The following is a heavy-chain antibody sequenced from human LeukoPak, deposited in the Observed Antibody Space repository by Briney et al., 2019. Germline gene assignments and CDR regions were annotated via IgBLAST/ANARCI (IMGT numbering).Heavy chain of an antibody. CDR1: GYTFTSYG. CDR3: ARAPPKGDIDA. D-gene: IGHD2-21*02. J-gene: IGHJ5*02. CDR2: ISAYNGNT. Sequence: ASVKVSCTASGYTFTSYGISWVRHAPRQGLEWMGWISAYNGNTNYEQKLQGRVTMTTDTSTSTAYMELRSLRSDDTAVYYCARAPPKGDIDAGGQGTMVTVSS. V-gene: IGHV1-18*01.